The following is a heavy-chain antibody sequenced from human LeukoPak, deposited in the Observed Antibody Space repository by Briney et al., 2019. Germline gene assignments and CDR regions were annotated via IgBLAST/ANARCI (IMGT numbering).Heavy chain of an antibody. CDR3: ARRQRGYSSGRDAFDI. V-gene: IGHV4-39*07. D-gene: IGHD6-19*01. Sequence: SETLSLTCTVSGGSISSSSYYWGWIRQPPGKGLEWIGSIYYSGSTYYNPSLKSRVTISVDTSKNQFSLKLSSVTAADTAVYYCARRQRGYSSGRDAFDIWGQGTMVTVSS. CDR2: IYYSGST. CDR1: GGSISSSSYY. J-gene: IGHJ3*02.